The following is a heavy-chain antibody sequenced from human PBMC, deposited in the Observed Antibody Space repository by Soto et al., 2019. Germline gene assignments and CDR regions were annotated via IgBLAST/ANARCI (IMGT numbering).Heavy chain of an antibody. V-gene: IGHV3-73*01. Sequence: PGGSLRLSCAASGLTFSAAGMHWVRQASGKGLEWVGRIRSQRHNFATVYGESMKGRVTISRDDSKNTTYLEMNSLKIDDTAVYYCSAGTDFDYWGQGTLVTVSS. CDR3: SAGTDFDY. D-gene: IGHD6-19*01. J-gene: IGHJ4*02. CDR1: GLTFSAAG. CDR2: IRSQRHNFAT.